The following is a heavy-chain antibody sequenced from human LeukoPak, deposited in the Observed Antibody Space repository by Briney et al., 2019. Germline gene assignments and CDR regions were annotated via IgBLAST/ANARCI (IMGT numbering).Heavy chain of an antibody. CDR2: IYMSGSS. CDR1: GGSISSYY. V-gene: IGHV4-4*07. CDR3: ARGGLRGWFDP. Sequence: SETLSLTCTVSGGSISSYYCSWIRQHAGKGLEWIGRIYMSGSSNYNPSLKSRVTISVDTSKKQFSLKLSSVTAADTAVYYCARGGLRGWFDPWGQGTLVTVSS. J-gene: IGHJ5*02. D-gene: IGHD2-15*01.